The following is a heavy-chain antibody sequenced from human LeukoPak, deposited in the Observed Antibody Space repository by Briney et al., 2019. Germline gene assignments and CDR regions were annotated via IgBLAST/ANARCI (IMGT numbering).Heavy chain of an antibody. V-gene: IGHV1-2*02. CDR3: ATGLIVVVPAAPNLVDY. D-gene: IGHD2-2*01. CDR2: INPNSGGT. CDR1: GYTFTGYY. Sequence: ASVKVSCKASGYTFTGYYMHWVRQAPRQGLEWMGWINPNSGGTNYAQKFQGRVTMTRDTSISTAYMELSRLRSDDTAVYYCATGLIVVVPAAPNLVDYWGQGTLVTVSS. J-gene: IGHJ4*02.